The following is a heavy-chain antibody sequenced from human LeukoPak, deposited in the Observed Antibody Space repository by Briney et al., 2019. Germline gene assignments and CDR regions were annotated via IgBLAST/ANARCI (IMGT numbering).Heavy chain of an antibody. V-gene: IGHV3-13*01. D-gene: IGHD1-26*01. Sequence: GGSLRLSCAASGFTFNSHEIHWVRQLTGEGLEWVSAIGTAGDAYYSASVKGRFTISRDNAENSLYFQMTSLRAGDTALYYCARESAGLGAKAFDIWGQGTMVTVSS. J-gene: IGHJ3*02. CDR3: ARESAGLGAKAFDI. CDR2: IGTAGDA. CDR1: GFTFNSHE.